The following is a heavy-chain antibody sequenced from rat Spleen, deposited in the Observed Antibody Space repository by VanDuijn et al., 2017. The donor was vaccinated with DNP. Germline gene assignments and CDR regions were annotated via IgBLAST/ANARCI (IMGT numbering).Heavy chain of an antibody. Sequence: EVHLVESGGGLVQPGRSLKLSCAASGFTFSDYAMAWVRQAPKKGLEWVATISYDGSRTYYRDSVKGRFAISRDNAKSTLYLQMNSLRSEDTATYSCARGPYVGVEAYWGQGVMVTVSS. CDR1: GFTFSDYA. J-gene: IGHJ2*01. CDR2: ISYDGSRT. CDR3: ARGPYVGVEAY. V-gene: IGHV5-17*01. D-gene: IGHD1-11*01.